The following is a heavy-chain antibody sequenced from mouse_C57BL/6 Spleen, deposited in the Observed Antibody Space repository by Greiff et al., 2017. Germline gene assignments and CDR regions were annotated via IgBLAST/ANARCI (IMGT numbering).Heavy chain of an antibody. J-gene: IGHJ4*01. D-gene: IGHD1-1*01. Sequence: EVQLQESGGGLVKPGGSLKLSCAASGFTFSSYAMSWVRQTPEKRLEWVATISDGGSYTYYPDNVKGRFTISRDNAKNNLYLQMSHLKSEDTAMYYCARDKRAGLRSYAMDYWGQGTSVTVSS. CDR3: ARDKRAGLRSYAMDY. CDR1: GFTFSSYA. V-gene: IGHV5-4*01. CDR2: ISDGGSYT.